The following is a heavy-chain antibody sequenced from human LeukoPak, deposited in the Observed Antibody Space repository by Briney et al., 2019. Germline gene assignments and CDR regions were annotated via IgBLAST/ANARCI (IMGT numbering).Heavy chain of an antibody. V-gene: IGHV4-34*01. J-gene: IGHJ4*02. CDR1: GASFSGYY. CDR3: ARGGRAATSPSLDY. CDR2: INHSGST. D-gene: IGHD6-13*01. Sequence: SETLSLTCAVYGASFSGYYWSWIRQPPGKGLECIGEINHSGSTNYNPSLKSRVTISVDTTKNQFSLKLSSVTAADTAVYYCARGGRAATSPSLDYWGQGTLVTVSS.